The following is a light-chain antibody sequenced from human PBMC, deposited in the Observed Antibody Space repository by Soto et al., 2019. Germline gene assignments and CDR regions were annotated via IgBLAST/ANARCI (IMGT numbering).Light chain of an antibody. J-gene: IGLJ3*02. CDR3: GADHGSGSNFVSWV. Sequence: QSVLTQPPSASASLGASVTLTCTLSSGYSNYKVDWYQQRPGKGPRFVMRVGTGGIVGSKGDGIPDRFSVLGSGLNRYLTNKNIQEEDESDYHCGADHGSGSNFVSWVFGGGTKLTVL. CDR2: VGTGGIVG. V-gene: IGLV9-49*01. CDR1: SGYSNYK.